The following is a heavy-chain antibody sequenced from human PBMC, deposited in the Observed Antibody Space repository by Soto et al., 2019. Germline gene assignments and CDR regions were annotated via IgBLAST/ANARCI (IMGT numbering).Heavy chain of an antibody. J-gene: IGHJ4*02. D-gene: IGHD2-2*01. Sequence: GGSLRLSCAASGFIFNNYAMSWVRQAPWKGLEWVSAISGSGGNTYYPESVKGRFTISRDNSKNTLYLQMNSLRAEDTAVYYCAKPPLPFGGADIVVVPAAIPPKNNWGQGTLVTVSS. CDR2: ISGSGGNT. CDR1: GFIFNNYA. CDR3: AKPPLPFGGADIVVVPAAIPPKNN. V-gene: IGHV3-23*01.